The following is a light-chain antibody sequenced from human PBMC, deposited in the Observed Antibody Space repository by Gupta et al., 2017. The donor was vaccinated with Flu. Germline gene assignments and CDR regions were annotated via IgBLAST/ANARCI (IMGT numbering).Light chain of an antibody. CDR1: QNISTW. V-gene: IGKV1-5*03. J-gene: IGKJ1*01. CDR3: QHYNTYPPT. CDR2: KAS. Sequence: DIQMTQSPSTLSASVGDRVTITCRAIQNISTWLAWYQQKPGKAPTLLIYKASTLQSGVPSRFSGSGSGTAFILTISSLQPDDFATYYCQHYNTYPPTFGQGTKVEI.